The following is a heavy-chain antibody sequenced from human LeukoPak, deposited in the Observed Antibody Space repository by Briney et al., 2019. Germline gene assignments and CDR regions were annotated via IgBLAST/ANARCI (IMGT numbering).Heavy chain of an antibody. V-gene: IGHV3-48*04. CDR1: GFTFSMYS. D-gene: IGHD3-10*02. J-gene: IGHJ6*04. CDR2: ISSSGSTI. Sequence: GGSLRLSCAASGFTFSMYSMNWVRQAPGKGLEWVSYISSSGSTIYYAVSVKGRFTISRDNAKNSLYLQMNSLRAEDTAVYYCAELGITMIGGVWGKGTTVTISS. CDR3: AELGITMIGGV.